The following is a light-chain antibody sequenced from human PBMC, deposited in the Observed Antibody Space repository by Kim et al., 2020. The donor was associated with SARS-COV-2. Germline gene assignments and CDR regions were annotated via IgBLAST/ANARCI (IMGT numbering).Light chain of an antibody. Sequence: GKTVTISCTRTSGSIASNFVQWYQQRPGSSPSTVIYEDYQRPSGVPDRFSGSIDSSSNSASLTISGLKTEDEADYYCQSYDGNNWIFGGGTKLTVL. V-gene: IGLV6-57*01. CDR2: EDY. CDR1: SGSIASNF. CDR3: QSYDGNNWI. J-gene: IGLJ2*01.